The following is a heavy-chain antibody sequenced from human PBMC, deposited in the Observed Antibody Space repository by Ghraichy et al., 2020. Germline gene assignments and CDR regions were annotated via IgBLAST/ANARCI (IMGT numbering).Heavy chain of an antibody. Sequence: GGSLRLSCAASGFTFTNYAMTWVRQAPGKGLEWVSFISGNLGTISYADSVKGRFTISRDNSKNTLYLQMNNLRPEDAALYYCAKSYADY. D-gene: IGHD1-26*01. V-gene: IGHV3-23*01. CDR3: AKSYADY. J-gene: IGHJ4*01. CDR2: ISGNLGTI. CDR1: GFTFTNYA.